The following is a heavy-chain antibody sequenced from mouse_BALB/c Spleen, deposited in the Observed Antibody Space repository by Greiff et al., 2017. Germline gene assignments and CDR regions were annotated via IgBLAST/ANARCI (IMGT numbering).Heavy chain of an antibody. Sequence: VQLQESGPSLVQPSQSLSITCTVSGFSLTSYGVHWVRQSPGKGLEWLGVIWRGGSTDYNAAFMSRLSITKDNSKSQVFFKMNSLQADDTAIYYCAKKSGYREDAMDYWGQGTSVTVSS. CDR1: GFSLTSYG. V-gene: IGHV2-5-1*01. J-gene: IGHJ4*01. D-gene: IGHD2-14*01. CDR2: IWRGGST. CDR3: AKKSGYREDAMDY.